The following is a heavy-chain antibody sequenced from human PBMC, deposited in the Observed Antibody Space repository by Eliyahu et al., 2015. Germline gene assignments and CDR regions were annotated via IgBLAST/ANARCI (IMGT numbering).Heavy chain of an antibody. J-gene: IGHJ4*02. Sequence: QVQLRESGPGLVKPSETLSLTCSVSGDSVTSGRYYWTWTRQPPGKGLEWIGYIYYSGSTNYNPSLKSRVTMSLDTSKNQFSLNLNSVTAADTAVYYCAAEFVATYFDSWGQGTLVTVSS. D-gene: IGHD3-16*02. CDR2: IYYSGST. V-gene: IGHV4-61*01. CDR1: GDSVTSGRYY. CDR3: AAEFVATYFDS.